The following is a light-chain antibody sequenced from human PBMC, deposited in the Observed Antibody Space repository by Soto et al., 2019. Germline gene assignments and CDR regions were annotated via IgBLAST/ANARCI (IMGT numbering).Light chain of an antibody. CDR2: DAS. Sequence: EIVLTQSPATLSLSPGERATLSCRASESISTYLGWYQQKPGQAPRPLIYDASNRATGIPARFSGSGSGTEFTPTINSLEPEDSAVYFCQQRSSGVTFGQGTRLEIK. CDR1: ESISTY. V-gene: IGKV3-11*01. CDR3: QQRSSGVT. J-gene: IGKJ5*01.